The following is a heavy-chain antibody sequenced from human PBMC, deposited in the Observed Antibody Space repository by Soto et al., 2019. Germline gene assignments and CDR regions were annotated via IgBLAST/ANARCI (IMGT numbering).Heavy chain of an antibody. J-gene: IGHJ4*02. Sequence: SVKVSCKASGCTFTSYGISWVRQAPGQGLEWMGWISAYNGNTNYAQKLQGRVTMTTDTSTSTAYMELRSLRSDDTAVYYCSRDHSTIFGVVLIWGQGTLLTVSS. V-gene: IGHV1-18*01. CDR2: ISAYNGNT. D-gene: IGHD3-3*01. CDR3: SRDHSTIFGVVLI. CDR1: GCTFTSYG.